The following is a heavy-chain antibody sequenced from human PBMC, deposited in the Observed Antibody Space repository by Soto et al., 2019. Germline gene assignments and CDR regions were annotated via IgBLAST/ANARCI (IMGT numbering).Heavy chain of an antibody. CDR3: ARVGGSSSSPDFDY. V-gene: IGHV1-8*02. CDR1: GGTFSSYA. CDR2: MNPNSGNT. D-gene: IGHD6-6*01. Sequence: GASVKVSCKASGGTFSSYAINWVRQATGQGLEWMGWMNPNSGNTGYAQKFQGRVTMTRNTSINTAYMELSSLRSEDTAVYYCARVGGSSSSPDFDYWGQGTMVIVSS. J-gene: IGHJ4*02.